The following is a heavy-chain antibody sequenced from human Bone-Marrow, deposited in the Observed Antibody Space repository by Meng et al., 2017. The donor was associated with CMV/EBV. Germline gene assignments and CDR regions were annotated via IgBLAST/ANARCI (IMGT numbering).Heavy chain of an antibody. D-gene: IGHD2/OR15-2a*01. CDR2: VNHDDTK. J-gene: IGHJ6*04. CDR1: GPGGTNRNYY. CDR3: ARSSHCNTFSCSLLRADYYYGVDV. V-gene: IGHV4-34*01. Sequence: SESLSLTCAVYGPGGTNRNYYWNWIRQPPGKGLEWIGEVNHDDTKNYNPSLKSRVSISVDTSKNQFSLKLTSVTAADAAVYYCARSSHCNTFSCSLLRADYYYGVDVWGEGTTVTVSS.